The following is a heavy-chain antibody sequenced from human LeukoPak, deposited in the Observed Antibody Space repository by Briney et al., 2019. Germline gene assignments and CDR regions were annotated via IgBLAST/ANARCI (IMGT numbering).Heavy chain of an antibody. CDR3: AREGVGATTYYGY. V-gene: IGHV1-2*04. CDR1: GYTFTGYY. Sequence: ASVKVSCKASGYTFTGYYMHWVRQAPGQGLEWMGWINPNSGGTNYAQKFQGWVTMTRDTSISTAYMELSSLRSEDTAVYYCAREGVGATTYYGYWGQGTLVTVSS. D-gene: IGHD1-26*01. CDR2: INPNSGGT. J-gene: IGHJ4*02.